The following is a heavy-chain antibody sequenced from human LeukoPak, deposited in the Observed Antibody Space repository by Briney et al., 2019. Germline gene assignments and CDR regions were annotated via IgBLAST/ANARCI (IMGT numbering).Heavy chain of an antibody. CDR3: ARVRYSSSWLSYY. CDR2: ISYDGSNK. D-gene: IGHD6-13*01. CDR1: GFTFSSYA. V-gene: IGHV3-30*01. Sequence: PGGSLRLSCAASGFTFSSYAMHWVRQAPGKGLEWVAGISYDGSNKYYADSVKGRFTISRYNSKNTLYLQMNSLRAEDTAVYYCARVRYSSSWLSYYWGQGTLVTVSS. J-gene: IGHJ4*02.